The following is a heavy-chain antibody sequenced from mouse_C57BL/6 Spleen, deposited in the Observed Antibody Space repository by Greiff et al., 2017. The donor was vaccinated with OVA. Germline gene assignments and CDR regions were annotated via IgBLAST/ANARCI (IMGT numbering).Heavy chain of an antibody. CDR2: IDPEAGET. D-gene: IGHD1-1*01. J-gene: IGHJ2*01. V-gene: IGHV14-2*01. CDR1: GFNFTDYY. Sequence: VQLQQSGAELVKPGASVKLSCTASGFNFTDYYMHWVKQRTEQGLEWIGRIDPEAGETKYAPKFQGKATITADTSSNTAYLQLSSLTSEDTAVYDCSRYRGYYGDFDYWGQGTTLTVSS. CDR3: SRYRGYYGDFDY.